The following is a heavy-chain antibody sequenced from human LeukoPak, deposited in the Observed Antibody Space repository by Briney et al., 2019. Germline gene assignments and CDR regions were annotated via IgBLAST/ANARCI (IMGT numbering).Heavy chain of an antibody. J-gene: IGHJ4*02. Sequence: GGSLRLSCAASGFTVSSNYMSWVRQAPGKGLEWVSVIYSSGNTYCADSVKDRFTISRDNSKNTMYLQMNSLRTEDTAVYYCARRRSSSWGIDYWGQGTLVTVSS. CDR2: IYSSGNT. CDR3: ARRRSSSWGIDY. CDR1: GFTVSSNY. V-gene: IGHV3-66*02. D-gene: IGHD6-13*01.